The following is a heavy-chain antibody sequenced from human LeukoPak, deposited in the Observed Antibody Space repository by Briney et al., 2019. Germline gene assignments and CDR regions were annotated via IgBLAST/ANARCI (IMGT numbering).Heavy chain of an antibody. Sequence: GGSLRLSCAASGFTFSSYGMHWVRQAPGKGLEWVAVISLDGGQKYYADSVKGRFTISRDNSKNTLFLQMNSLSAEDTAVFYCAKDYRDAFDIWGQGTMVTVSS. CDR2: ISLDGGQK. V-gene: IGHV3-30*18. J-gene: IGHJ3*02. CDR3: AKDYRDAFDI. CDR1: GFTFSSYG.